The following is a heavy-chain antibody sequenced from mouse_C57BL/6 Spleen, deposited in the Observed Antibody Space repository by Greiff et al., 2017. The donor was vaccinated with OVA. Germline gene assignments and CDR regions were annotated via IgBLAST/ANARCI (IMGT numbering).Heavy chain of an antibody. CDR1: GYTFTDYY. J-gene: IGHJ1*03. CDR2: INPYNGGT. CDR3: ARRIRFYYGSRNWYFDV. D-gene: IGHD1-1*01. V-gene: IGHV1-19*01. Sequence: DVQLQESGPVLVKPGASVKMSCKASGYTFTDYYMNWVKQSHGKSLEWIGVINPYNGGTSYNQKFKGKATLTVDKSSSTAYMELNSLTSEDSAVYYCARRIRFYYGSRNWYFDVWGTGTTVTVSS.